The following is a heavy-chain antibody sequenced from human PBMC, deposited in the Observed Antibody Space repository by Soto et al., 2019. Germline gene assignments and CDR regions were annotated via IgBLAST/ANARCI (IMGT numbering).Heavy chain of an antibody. D-gene: IGHD3-16*01. Sequence: QVQLVQSGAEVKEPGSSVHVSCKASGGTVSDYTISWVRQAPGQGLEWMGRIIPILDISNYAQRCQGRVTITADKPTSTAYMELTSLRSDDTAGYYCATDSSEGGTSPPTWFDPWGQGTLVIGSS. CDR1: GGTVSDYT. J-gene: IGHJ5*02. V-gene: IGHV1-69*02. CDR3: ATDSSEGGTSPPTWFDP. CDR2: IIPILDIS.